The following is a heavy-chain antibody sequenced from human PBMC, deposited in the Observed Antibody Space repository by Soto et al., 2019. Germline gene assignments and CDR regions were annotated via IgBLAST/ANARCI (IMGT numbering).Heavy chain of an antibody. Sequence: PGGSLRLSCAASGFIFSNYAMHWVRQAPGKGLEWVAVISFDGSNKFYADSVRGRFTFSRDNSKNTLYLQMISLRAEDTALYYCAREVTVAGPSDRRYYYGMDVWGQGTTVTVSS. D-gene: IGHD6-19*01. V-gene: IGHV3-30-3*01. J-gene: IGHJ6*02. CDR1: GFIFSNYA. CDR3: AREVTVAGPSDRRYYYGMDV. CDR2: ISFDGSNK.